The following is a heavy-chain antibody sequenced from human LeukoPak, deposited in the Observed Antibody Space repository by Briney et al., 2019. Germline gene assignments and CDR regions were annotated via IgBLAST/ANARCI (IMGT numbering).Heavy chain of an antibody. CDR2: IYHSGST. J-gene: IGHJ4*02. CDR1: GYSISSGYY. Sequence: SETLSLTCTVSGYSISSGYYWGWIRQPPGKGLEWIGSIYHSGSTYYNPSLKSRVTISVDTSKNQFSLKLSSVTAADTAVYYCASQTTYYGSGSYSRDYWGQGTLVTVSS. D-gene: IGHD3-10*01. CDR3: ASQTTYYGSGSYSRDY. V-gene: IGHV4-38-2*02.